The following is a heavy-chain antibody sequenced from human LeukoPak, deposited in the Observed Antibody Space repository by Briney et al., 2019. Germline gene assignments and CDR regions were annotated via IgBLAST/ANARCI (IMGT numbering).Heavy chain of an antibody. V-gene: IGHV5-51*01. J-gene: IGHJ4*02. CDR1: GYSFTSYW. D-gene: IGHD3-22*01. Sequence: GESLKISCKGSGYSFTSYWIGWVRQMPGKGLEWVGIIYPGDSDTRYSPSFQGQVTISADKSISTAYLQWSSLKASDTAMYYCASSPYYYDSSGYYFDYWGQGTLVTVSS. CDR2: IYPGDSDT. CDR3: ASSPYYYDSSGYYFDY.